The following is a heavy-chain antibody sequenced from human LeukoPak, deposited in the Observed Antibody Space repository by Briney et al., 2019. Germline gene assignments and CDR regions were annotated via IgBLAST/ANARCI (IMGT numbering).Heavy chain of an antibody. V-gene: IGHV3-23*01. CDR1: GFTFSSYG. D-gene: IGHD2-15*01. Sequence: GGTLRLSCAASGFTFSSYGMSWVRQAPGKGLEWVSAISGSGDSTYYADSVKGRFTISRDNSKNTLYLQMNSLRAEDTAVYYCAKAGAVVVVAANYFDYWGQGTLVTVSS. CDR3: AKAGAVVVVAANYFDY. CDR2: ISGSGDST. J-gene: IGHJ4*02.